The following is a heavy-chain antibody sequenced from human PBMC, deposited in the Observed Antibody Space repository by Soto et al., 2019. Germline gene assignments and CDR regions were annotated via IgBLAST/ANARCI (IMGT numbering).Heavy chain of an antibody. V-gene: IGHV1-69*02. CDR1: GGTFSSYT. J-gene: IGHJ5*02. CDR3: ARAPDDNWFDP. Sequence: QVQLVQSGAEVKKPGSSVKVSCKASGGTFSSYTISWVRQAPGQGLEWMGRIIPILGIANYAQKFQGRVKITADKATSTADMELSSLRSEDTAVYYFARAPDDNWFDPWGQGTLVTVSS. CDR2: IIPILGIA.